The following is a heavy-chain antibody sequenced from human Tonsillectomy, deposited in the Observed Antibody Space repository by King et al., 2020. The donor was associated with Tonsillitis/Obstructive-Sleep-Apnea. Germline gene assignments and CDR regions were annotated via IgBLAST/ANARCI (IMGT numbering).Heavy chain of an antibody. Sequence: VQLVESGGGVVQPGRSLRLSCAASGFTFSYYAMHCVRQAPGRGLEWGAFIWYDGTNKYYADSEKGLFTISRDNSKNTLYLQMNSLRADDTAVYYCARKTGYNLGAFDIWGQGTMVTVSS. CDR2: IWYDGTNK. J-gene: IGHJ3*02. CDR1: GFTFSYYA. V-gene: IGHV3-33*01. CDR3: ARKTGYNLGAFDI. D-gene: IGHD5-24*01.